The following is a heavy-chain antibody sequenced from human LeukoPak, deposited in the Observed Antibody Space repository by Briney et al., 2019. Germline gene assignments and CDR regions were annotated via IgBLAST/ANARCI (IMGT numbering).Heavy chain of an antibody. D-gene: IGHD1-1*01. CDR3: ARDRATGTTGFDY. Sequence: SQTLSLTCAISGDSVSSNSAAWNWIRQSPSRGLEWLGRTGYRSKWYNDYAGSVKSRVPINPPTSKNQFSLQLNSVTPEDTAVYYCARDRATGTTGFDYWGQGILVTVSS. V-gene: IGHV6-1*01. J-gene: IGHJ4*02. CDR1: GDSVSSNSAA. CDR2: TGYRSKWYN.